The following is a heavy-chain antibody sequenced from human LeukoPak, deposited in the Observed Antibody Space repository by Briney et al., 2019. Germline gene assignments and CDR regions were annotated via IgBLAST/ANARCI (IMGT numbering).Heavy chain of an antibody. Sequence: GGSLRLSCAASGFTFSSHAMNWVRQAPGKGLEWVSYISTASSTVYYADSVKGRFTISRDNAKNLLYLQMDSLRAEDTAVYYCAREGYGDYGGYWGQGTLVTVSS. CDR2: ISTASSTV. D-gene: IGHD4-17*01. CDR3: AREGYGDYGGY. J-gene: IGHJ4*02. CDR1: GFTFSSHA. V-gene: IGHV3-48*04.